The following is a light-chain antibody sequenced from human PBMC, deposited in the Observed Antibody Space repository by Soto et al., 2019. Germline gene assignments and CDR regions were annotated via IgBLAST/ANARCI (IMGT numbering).Light chain of an antibody. CDR3: AAWDDSLSGWV. Sequence: QSVVTQPPSASGTPGQRVTISCSGSFSNIGSNAVNWYQQLPGTAPKLLIYSNNQRPSGVPDRFSGSKSGTSASLAISGLQSEDEADYYCAAWDDSLSGWVFGGGTKVTVL. CDR1: FSNIGSNA. CDR2: SNN. V-gene: IGLV1-44*01. J-gene: IGLJ3*02.